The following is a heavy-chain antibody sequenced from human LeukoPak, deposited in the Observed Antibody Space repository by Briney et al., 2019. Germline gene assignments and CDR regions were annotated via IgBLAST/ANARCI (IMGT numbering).Heavy chain of an antibody. CDR3: ARERLDIVVAPAANGSAFDI. V-gene: IGHV1-2*02. J-gene: IGHJ3*02. D-gene: IGHD2-2*01. Sequence: ASVKVSCKASGYTFTGYYMHWVRQAPGQGLEWMGWINPNSGGTNYAQKFQGRVTMTRDTSISTAYMELSRLRSDDTAVYYCARERLDIVVAPAANGSAFDIWGQGTMVTVSS. CDR2: INPNSGGT. CDR1: GYTFTGYY.